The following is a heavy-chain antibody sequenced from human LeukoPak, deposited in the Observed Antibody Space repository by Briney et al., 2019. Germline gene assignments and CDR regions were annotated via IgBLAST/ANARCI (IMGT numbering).Heavy chain of an antibody. CDR3: AKDHDYGGPDY. Sequence: GGSLRLSCAASGFTFAAHNMHWVRQAPGKGLQYVAGITSDGRSTFFGSSVKGRFIISRDNSRNTLYLQLGNLRTDDLAVYYCAKDHDYGGPDYWGQGTLVAVSS. J-gene: IGHJ4*02. CDR2: ITSDGRST. D-gene: IGHD4-23*01. V-gene: IGHV3-64*01. CDR1: GFTFAAHN.